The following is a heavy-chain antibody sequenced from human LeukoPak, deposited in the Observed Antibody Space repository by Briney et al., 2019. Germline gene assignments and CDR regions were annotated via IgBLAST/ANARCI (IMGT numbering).Heavy chain of an antibody. J-gene: IGHJ4*02. CDR2: AGWVGGTT. V-gene: IGHV3-43*01. CDR1: GFTFDRYT. D-gene: IGHD3-10*02. CDR3: AKELDTMFFDY. Sequence: GGSLRLSCATSGFTFDRYTIHWARQAPGKGLEWVSLAGWVGGTTYYSDSVRGRFTISRDSGKNSVYLQMNSLTTDDTAFYFCAKELDTMFFDYWGQGALVTVSS.